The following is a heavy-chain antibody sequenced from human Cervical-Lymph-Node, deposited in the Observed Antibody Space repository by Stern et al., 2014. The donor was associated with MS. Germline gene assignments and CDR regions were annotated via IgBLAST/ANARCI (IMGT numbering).Heavy chain of an antibody. J-gene: IGHJ6*02. CDR2: ISSDGSNK. CDR1: GFTFSSYA. V-gene: IGHV3-30-3*01. CDR3: ARVVVNTGWFYFYYGMDV. D-gene: IGHD6-19*01. Sequence: VQLVESGGGVVQPGRSLRISCVASGFTFSSYAMHWVRQAPGKGLEWVALISSDGSNKFYADSVKGRFTISRDNSDNTLHLQMSSLRSEDTAVYYCARVVVNTGWFYFYYGMDVWGQGTTVTVSS.